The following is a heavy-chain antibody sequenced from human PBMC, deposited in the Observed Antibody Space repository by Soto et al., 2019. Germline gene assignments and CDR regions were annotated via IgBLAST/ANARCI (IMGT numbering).Heavy chain of an antibody. CDR2: IYYSGST. CDR1: GGSISSYY. J-gene: IGHJ4*02. V-gene: IGHV4-59*01. CDR3: ARSGYDFWSGYFGY. D-gene: IGHD3-3*01. Sequence: NPSETLSLTCTVSGGSISSYYWSWIRQPPGKGLEWIGYIYYSGSTNYNPSLKSRVTISVDTSKNQFSLKLSSVTAADTAVYYCARSGYDFWSGYFGYWGQGTLVTVSS.